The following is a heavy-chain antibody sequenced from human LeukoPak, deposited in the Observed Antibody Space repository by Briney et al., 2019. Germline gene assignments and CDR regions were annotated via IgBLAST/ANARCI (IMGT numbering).Heavy chain of an antibody. V-gene: IGHV4-59*01. D-gene: IGHD3-22*01. CDR1: GGSISSYY. CDR3: ARCSSGYYYGFTDY. Sequence: SETLSLTCTVSGGSISSYYWSWIRQPPGKGLEWIGYIYYSGSTNYNPSLKSRVTISVDTSKNQFSLKLSSVTAADTAVYYCARCSSGYYYGFTDYWGQGTLVTVSS. J-gene: IGHJ4*02. CDR2: IYYSGST.